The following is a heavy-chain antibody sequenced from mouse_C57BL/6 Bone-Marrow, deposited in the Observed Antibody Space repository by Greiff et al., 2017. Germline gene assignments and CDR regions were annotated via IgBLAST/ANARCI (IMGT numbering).Heavy chain of an antibody. CDR2: IYPTSGRT. CDR1: GYTFTSYW. V-gene: IGHV1-55*01. CDR3: ARSGPLGRSFDY. D-gene: IGHD4-1*01. Sequence: QVQLQQPGAELVKPGASVKMSCKASGYTFTSYWITWVKQRPGQGLEWIGDIYPTSGRTNHNEKFKIKAILTVDTSSNTAYMQRSSLTSEYSAVFYCARSGPLGRSFDYWGQGTTLTVSS. J-gene: IGHJ2*01.